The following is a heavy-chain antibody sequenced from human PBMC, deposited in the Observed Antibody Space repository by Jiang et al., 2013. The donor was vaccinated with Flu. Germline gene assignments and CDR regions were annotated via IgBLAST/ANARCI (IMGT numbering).Heavy chain of an antibody. CDR1: GYTFTIYY. J-gene: IGHJ4*02. D-gene: IGHD3-10*01. Sequence: SGAEVKKPGASVKVSCKASGYTFTIYYMHWVRQAPGQGLEWMGIINPSGVSTSYAQKFQGRVTMTRDTSTSTVYMELSSLRSEDTAVYYCARDHYYGSGTPHFYFDYWGQGTLVTVSS. CDR3: ARDHYYGSGTPHFYFDY. V-gene: IGHV1-46*01. CDR2: INPSGVST.